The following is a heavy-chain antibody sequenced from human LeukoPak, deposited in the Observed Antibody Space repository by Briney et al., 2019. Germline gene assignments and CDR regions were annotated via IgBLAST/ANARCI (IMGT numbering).Heavy chain of an antibody. Sequence: ASVKVSCKASGYTFISYYIHWVRLAPGQGLEWMGIIDPSGGSTTYAQKFQGRVTMTRDTSTNTVYMQLSSLRSEDTAVYYCARRVYCTSASCYHYHYYMDVWGKGTTVTVSS. CDR2: IDPSGGST. CDR1: GYTFISYY. CDR3: ARRVYCTSASCYHYHYYMDV. V-gene: IGHV1-46*03. D-gene: IGHD2-2*01. J-gene: IGHJ6*03.